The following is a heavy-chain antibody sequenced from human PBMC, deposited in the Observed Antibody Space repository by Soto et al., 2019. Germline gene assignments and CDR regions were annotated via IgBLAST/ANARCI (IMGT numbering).Heavy chain of an antibody. V-gene: IGHV3-53*02. Sequence: EVQVVETGGGLIQPGGSLRLSCAVSGFTVSSNYMSWVRRPPGKGPDWVSDIYSGGSKYYPDSVKGRFTISRDNSKNTLYLQMNSLRAEDTAVYYCARERDGHNPNWFDLWGQGTLVTVSS. CDR2: IYSGGSK. D-gene: IGHD2-8*01. CDR1: GFTVSSNY. J-gene: IGHJ5*02. CDR3: ARERDGHNPNWFDL.